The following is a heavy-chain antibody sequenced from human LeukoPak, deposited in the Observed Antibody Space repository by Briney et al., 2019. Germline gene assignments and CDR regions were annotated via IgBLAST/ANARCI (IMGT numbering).Heavy chain of an antibody. V-gene: IGHV4-59*08. CDR2: IYYSGST. CDR3: ARNELDAFDI. Sequence: PSGTLSLTCTVSGGSISSYYWSWIRQPPGEGLEWIGYIYYSGSTNYNPSLKSRVAISVDTSKNQFSLKLSSVTAADTAVYYCARNELDAFDIWGQGTMVTVSS. CDR1: GGSISSYY. J-gene: IGHJ3*02. D-gene: IGHD1-1*01.